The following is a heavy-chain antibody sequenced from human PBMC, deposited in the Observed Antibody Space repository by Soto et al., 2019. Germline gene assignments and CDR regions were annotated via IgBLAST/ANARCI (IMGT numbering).Heavy chain of an antibody. Sequence: GGSLRLSCAASGFTFSTYAMSWVRQAPGKGLEWVSTITGSDGTTYYADAVKGRFTISRDNSKNTLYLQMSSPRVEDTAVYFCATDALDFWGQGTMVTVSS. V-gene: IGHV3-23*01. CDR1: GFTFSTYA. CDR2: ITGSDGTT. J-gene: IGHJ3*01. CDR3: ATDALDF.